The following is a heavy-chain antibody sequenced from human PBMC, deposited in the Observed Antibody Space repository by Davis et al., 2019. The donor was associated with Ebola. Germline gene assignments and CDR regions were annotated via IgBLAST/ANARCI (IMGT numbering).Heavy chain of an antibody. CDR1: GGSISSSSYY. V-gene: IGHV4-39*07. J-gene: IGHJ6*02. D-gene: IGHD6-6*01. CDR3: ARDQSIAARYGYYYYYGMDV. Sequence: MPSETLSLTCTVSGGSISSSSYYWGWIRQPPGKGLEWIGSSYYSGSTYSNPSLKSRVTISVDTSKNQFSRKLSSVTAADTAVYYCARDQSIAARYGYYYYYGMDVWGQGTTVTVSS. CDR2: SYYSGST.